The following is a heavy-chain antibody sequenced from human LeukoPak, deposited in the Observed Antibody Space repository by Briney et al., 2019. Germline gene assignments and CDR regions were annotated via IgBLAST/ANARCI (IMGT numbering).Heavy chain of an antibody. CDR2: ISWNSGSI. CDR1: GFTFSLYW. CDR3: AKDLFGGDTYYYDSSGYYYVH. V-gene: IGHV3-23*01. Sequence: GGSLRLSCAASGFTFSLYWMSWVRQAPGKGLEWVSGISWNSGSIGYADSVKGRFTISRDNSKNTLYLQMNSLRAEDTAVYYCAKDLFGGDTYYYDSSGYYYVHWGQGTLVTVSS. D-gene: IGHD3-22*01. J-gene: IGHJ4*02.